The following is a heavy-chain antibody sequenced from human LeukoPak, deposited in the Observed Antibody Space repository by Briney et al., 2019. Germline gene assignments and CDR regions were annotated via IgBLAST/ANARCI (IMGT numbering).Heavy chain of an antibody. J-gene: IGHJ4*02. CDR1: GFTFSSYA. Sequence: GGSLRLSCAASGFTFSSYAMHWVRQAPGKGLEYVSAISSNGGSTYYANSVKGRFTISRDNSKNTLYLQMGSLRAEDMARYYCARDQGDRDILTRYPYYWGQGTLVTVSS. CDR3: ARDQGDRDILTRYPYY. CDR2: ISSNGGST. D-gene: IGHD3-9*01. V-gene: IGHV3-64*01.